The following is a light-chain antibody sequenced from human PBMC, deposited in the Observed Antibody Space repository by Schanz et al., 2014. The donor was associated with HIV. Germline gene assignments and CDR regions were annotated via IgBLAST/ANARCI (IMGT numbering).Light chain of an antibody. CDR2: RNN. Sequence: QSVLIQPPSASGTPGQRVTISCSGSSSNIGSHYVYWYHPLPGTAPKLLIYRNNQRPSGVPDRFSGSKSGTSASLAISGLRSEDEADYYCAAWDDSLSGPVFGGGTKLTVL. V-gene: IGLV1-47*01. CDR1: SSNIGSHY. CDR3: AAWDDSLSGPV. J-gene: IGLJ2*01.